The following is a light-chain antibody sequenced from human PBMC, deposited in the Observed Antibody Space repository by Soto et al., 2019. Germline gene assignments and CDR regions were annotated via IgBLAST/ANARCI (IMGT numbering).Light chain of an antibody. CDR2: GVS. J-gene: IGKJ1*01. Sequence: EIVLTQSPGSLSLSPGERATLSCRASQNFSSSFFAWYQQKRGQAPRLLMYGVSSRATGVPDRFIGSGSGTDSTLTISRLEPEDFAVSYCQQYASSVTFGQGTKVEIK. V-gene: IGKV3-20*01. CDR1: QNFSSSF. CDR3: QQYASSVT.